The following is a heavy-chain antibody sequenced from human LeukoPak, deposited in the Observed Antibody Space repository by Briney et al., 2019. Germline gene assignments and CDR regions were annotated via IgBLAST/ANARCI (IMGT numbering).Heavy chain of an antibody. CDR2: ISSSGSTI. J-gene: IGHJ4*02. Sequence: GGSLRLSCAASGFTFSSYEMNWVRQAPGKGLEWVSYISSSGSTIYYADSVKGRFTISRDNAKNSLYLQMNSLRAEDTAVYYCAKWWGSRGCHDYWGQGTLVTVSS. D-gene: IGHD2-15*01. CDR3: AKWWGSRGCHDY. V-gene: IGHV3-48*03. CDR1: GFTFSSYE.